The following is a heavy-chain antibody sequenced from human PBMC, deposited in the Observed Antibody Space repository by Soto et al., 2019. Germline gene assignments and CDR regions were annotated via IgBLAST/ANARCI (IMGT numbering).Heavy chain of an antibody. CDR1: GGSISSYY. CDR2: IYYSGST. D-gene: IGHD3-10*01. CDR3: ARIYYGSGRRRSWFDP. J-gene: IGHJ5*02. V-gene: IGHV4-59*01. Sequence: SETLSLTCTVSGGSISSYYWSWLRQPPGKGLEWIGYIYYSGSTNYNPSLKSRVTISVDTSKNQFSLKLSSVTAADTAVYYCARIYYGSGRRRSWFDPWGQGTLVTVSS.